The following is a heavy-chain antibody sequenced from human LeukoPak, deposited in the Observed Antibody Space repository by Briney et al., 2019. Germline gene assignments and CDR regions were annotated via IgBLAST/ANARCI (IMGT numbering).Heavy chain of an antibody. V-gene: IGHV6-1*01. J-gene: IGHJ3*02. D-gene: IGHD2-8*01. CDR1: GDSVSSKCAA. Sequence: SQTLSLTCAISGDSVSSKCAAWNCLTQSQSIGLEWLVRTYYRSKYSTDYAISVKSRITINSDTSKNQFSLQLNSVTPEDTAVYYCARVPPWVFDTFDIWGEGTMVTVSS. CDR3: ARVPPWVFDTFDI. CDR2: TYYRSKYST.